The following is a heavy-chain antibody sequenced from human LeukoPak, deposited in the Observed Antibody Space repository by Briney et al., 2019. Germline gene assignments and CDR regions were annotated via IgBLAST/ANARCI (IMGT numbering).Heavy chain of an antibody. CDR2: ISGSGGST. J-gene: IGHJ5*02. D-gene: IGHD3-22*01. CDR3: ANVLAYYYDSSGYT. CDR1: GSILSNNV. V-gene: IGHV3-23*01. Sequence: PGGSLRLSCVDSGSILSNNVMGWVRQAPGKGLEWVLAISGSGGSTYYADSVKGRFTVSRDNSKNTLYLQMNSLRAEDTAVYYCANVLAYYYDSSGYTWGQGTLVTVSS.